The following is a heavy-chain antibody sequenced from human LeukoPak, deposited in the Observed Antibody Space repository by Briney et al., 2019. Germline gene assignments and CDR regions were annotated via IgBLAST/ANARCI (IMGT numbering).Heavy chain of an antibody. CDR3: ARDGSYSEHSNWFDP. Sequence: PSETLSLTCTVSGDSISSHYWSWIRQPARKGLEWIGRIYTSGSTIYNPSLKSRVTMSVDTSKNQFSLKLSSVTAADTAVYYCARDGSYSEHSNWFDPWGQGTLVTVSS. CDR2: IYTSGST. D-gene: IGHD1-26*01. V-gene: IGHV4-4*07. J-gene: IGHJ5*02. CDR1: GDSISSHY.